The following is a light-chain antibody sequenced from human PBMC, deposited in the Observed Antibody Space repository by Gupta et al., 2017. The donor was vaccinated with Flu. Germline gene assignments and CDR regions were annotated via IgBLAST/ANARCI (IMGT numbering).Light chain of an antibody. J-gene: IGLJ1*01. CDR3: SSYAGNNSYV. Sequence: QSALTQPPSASGSPGQSLTISCTGTSSDVGGYELVSWYQQHPGKAPKLIIYEVSKRPSGVPDRFSGSKSVNTASLTVSGLQADDEADYYCSSYAGNNSYVFGSGSKVTVL. CDR1: SSDVGGYEL. V-gene: IGLV2-8*01. CDR2: EVS.